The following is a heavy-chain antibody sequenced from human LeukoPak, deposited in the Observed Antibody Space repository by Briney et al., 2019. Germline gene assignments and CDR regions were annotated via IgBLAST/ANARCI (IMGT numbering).Heavy chain of an antibody. CDR2: FYHSGSM. Sequence: SETLSLTCAVSGYSISSGYYWGRIRQPPGEGLEWIGSFYHSGSMYYNPSLKSRVTISVDTSKNQFSLELSSVTAADTAVYYCARLDKASAGSVPWGQGTLVTVSS. V-gene: IGHV4-38-2*01. J-gene: IGHJ5*02. D-gene: IGHD6-13*01. CDR1: GYSISSGYY. CDR3: ARLDKASAGSVP.